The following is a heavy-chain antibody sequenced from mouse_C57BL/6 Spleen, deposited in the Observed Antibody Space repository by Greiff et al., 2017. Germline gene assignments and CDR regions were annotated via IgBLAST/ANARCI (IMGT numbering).Heavy chain of an antibody. J-gene: IGHJ1*03. Sequence: DVMLVESGGGLVKPGGSLKLSCAASGFTFSSYAMSWVRQTPEKRLEWVATISDGGSYTYYPDNVKGRFTISRDNAKNNLYLQMSHLKSEDTAMYYCARDENYYGSSYKWYFDVWGTGTTVTVSS. CDR2: ISDGGSYT. CDR3: ARDENYYGSSYKWYFDV. CDR1: GFTFSSYA. D-gene: IGHD1-1*01. V-gene: IGHV5-4*01.